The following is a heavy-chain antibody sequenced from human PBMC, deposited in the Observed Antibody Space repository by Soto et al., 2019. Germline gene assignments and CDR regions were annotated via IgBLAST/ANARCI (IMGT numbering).Heavy chain of an antibody. CDR3: ARTFDYYGMDV. V-gene: IGHV4-38-2*01. J-gene: IGHJ6*02. Sequence: PSETLSLTCAVSGYSMTSGYYWGCVRQAPGKGLEWLGSIYHGGSLYYNPSLKSRVTISMDTSANHFSLHLTSVTAADTAVYYCARTFDYYGMDVWGQGTTVTVSS. D-gene: IGHD3-3*01. CDR2: IYHGGSL. CDR1: GYSMTSGYY.